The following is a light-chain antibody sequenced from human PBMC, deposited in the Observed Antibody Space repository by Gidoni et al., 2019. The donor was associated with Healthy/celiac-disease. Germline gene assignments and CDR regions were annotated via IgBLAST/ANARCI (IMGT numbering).Light chain of an antibody. V-gene: IGKV3-15*01. Sequence: EIVMTQSPATLSVSPGERATLSCRSSQSVSSNLAWYQQKPCQAPRPLIYGAATRATGIPARCIGSGSGTEFTPIIISLQSEEFAVYYCQQYNNWPPFTFGPGTKVDIK. CDR2: GAA. J-gene: IGKJ3*01. CDR1: QSVSSN. CDR3: QQYNNWPPFT.